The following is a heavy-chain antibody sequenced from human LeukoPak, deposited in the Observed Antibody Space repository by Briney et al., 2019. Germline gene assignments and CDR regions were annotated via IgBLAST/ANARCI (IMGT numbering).Heavy chain of an antibody. CDR3: AREKASGLYYYYGMDV. D-gene: IGHD2-15*01. V-gene: IGHV1-18*01. Sequence: ASVKVSCKASVDTFTSYGISWVRQAPGQGLEWMGWISAYNGNTNYAQKLQGRVTMTTDTSTSTAYMELRSLRSDDTAVYYCAREKASGLYYYYGMDVWGQGTTVTVSS. CDR1: VDTFTSYG. CDR2: ISAYNGNT. J-gene: IGHJ6*02.